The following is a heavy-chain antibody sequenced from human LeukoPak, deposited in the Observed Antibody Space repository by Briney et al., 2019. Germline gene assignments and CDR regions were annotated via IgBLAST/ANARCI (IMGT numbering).Heavy chain of an antibody. CDR1: GFTFSDYA. J-gene: IGHJ4*02. Sequence: GGSLRLSCAASGFTFSDYAITWVRQAPGRGLEWVSSISGSGGSTYYADSVKGRFTISRDNAKNSLSLQMNSLRDEDTAVYYCARRTVGFDYWGQGTLVTVSS. V-gene: IGHV3-23*01. CDR3: ARRTVGFDY. D-gene: IGHD4-23*01. CDR2: ISGSGGST.